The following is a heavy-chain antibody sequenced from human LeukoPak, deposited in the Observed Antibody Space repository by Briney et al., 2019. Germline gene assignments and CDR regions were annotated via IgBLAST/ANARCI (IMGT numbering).Heavy chain of an antibody. CDR2: IFYSGRT. CDR1: GGSISSYY. Sequence: SETLSLTCSVSGGSISSYYWSWIRQPPGKGLEWIGYIFYSGRTSYNPSLKSRVTISVDTSKNQFSLRLSSVTAADTAVYYCARDIGRSGWFSMDVWGKGTTVTISS. J-gene: IGHJ6*04. V-gene: IGHV4-59*01. CDR3: ARDIGRSGWFSMDV. D-gene: IGHD6-19*01.